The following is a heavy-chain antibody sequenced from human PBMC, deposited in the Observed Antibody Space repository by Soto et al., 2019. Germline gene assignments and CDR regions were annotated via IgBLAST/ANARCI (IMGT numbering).Heavy chain of an antibody. CDR1: GFTFSNFA. CDR2: ISGSGDDT. D-gene: IGHD1-1*01. J-gene: IGHJ4*02. Sequence: QLLESGGGFVQPGGSLRLSCVASGFTFSNFAMAWVRQAPGEGLEWVSAISGSGDDTFYADSMKGRFTISGDNSKDTMYLQINSLRAEDTAVYYCAIPIPKTGTTFGFWGQGTLVTVSS. V-gene: IGHV3-23*01. CDR3: AIPIPKTGTTFGF.